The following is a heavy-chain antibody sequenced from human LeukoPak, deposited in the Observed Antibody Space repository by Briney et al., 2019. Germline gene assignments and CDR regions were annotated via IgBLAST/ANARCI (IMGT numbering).Heavy chain of an antibody. J-gene: IGHJ6*03. CDR3: ARDRSSSLYYYMDV. Sequence: SETLSLTCSVAGGSISSYYGSWLRQPPGKGLEWVGYIYYSGSTNYNPSLKSRVTISVDTSKNQFSLKLSSVTAADTAVYYCARDRSSSLYYYMDVWGKGTTVTVSS. CDR2: IYYSGST. V-gene: IGHV4-59*01. CDR1: GGSISSYY. D-gene: IGHD6-6*01.